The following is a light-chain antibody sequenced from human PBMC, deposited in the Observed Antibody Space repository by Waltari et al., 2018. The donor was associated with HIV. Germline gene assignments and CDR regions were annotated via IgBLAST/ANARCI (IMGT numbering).Light chain of an antibody. CDR1: SSDVGAYNY. J-gene: IGLJ1*01. V-gene: IGLV2-23*02. CDR3: CSYAGSSTYV. CDR2: DVT. Sequence: QSALTQPASVSGSPGQSITISCTGTSSDVGAYNYLSWYQQHPGKAPELKIYDVTKRPSEVSNRFSGYKYANTASLTISGLQAEDEAEYCCCSYAGSSTYVFGSGTKVTVL.